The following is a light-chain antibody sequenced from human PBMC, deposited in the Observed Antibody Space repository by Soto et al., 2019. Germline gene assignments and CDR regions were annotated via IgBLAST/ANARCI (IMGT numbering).Light chain of an antibody. V-gene: IGLV2-23*01. Sequence: QSVLTQPASVSGSPGQSITISCTGTRSDVGGYNLVSWYQQYPGKAPKLIISEGSKRPSGVSNRFSGSRSGNTASLTISGLQAEDEADYYCCSYAGSSTPYVFGTGTKLTVL. J-gene: IGLJ1*01. CDR3: CSYAGSSTPYV. CDR1: RSDVGGYNL. CDR2: EGS.